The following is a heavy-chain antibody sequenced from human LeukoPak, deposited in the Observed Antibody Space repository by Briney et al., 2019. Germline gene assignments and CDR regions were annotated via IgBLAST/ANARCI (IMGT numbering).Heavy chain of an antibody. CDR2: IYYSGST. J-gene: IGHJ5*02. Sequence: SQTLSLTCTVSVGSISSGDYYWRWIRQPPGKGLEWIGYIYYSGSTYYNPSLKSRVTISVDTSKNQFSLKLSSVTAADTAVYYCARGQYYYGSEFLASWFDPWGQGTLVTVSS. V-gene: IGHV4-30-4*01. CDR1: VGSISSGDYY. CDR3: ARGQYYYGSEFLASWFDP. D-gene: IGHD3-10*01.